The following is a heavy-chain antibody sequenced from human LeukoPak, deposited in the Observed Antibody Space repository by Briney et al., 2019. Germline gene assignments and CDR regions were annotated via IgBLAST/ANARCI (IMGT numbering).Heavy chain of an antibody. D-gene: IGHD5-18*01. V-gene: IGHV4-31*03. Sequence: SETLSLTCTVSGGSISSGGYYWSWIRQHPGKGLEWIGYIYHSGSTYYNPSLKSRVTISVDTSKNQFSLKLSSVTAADTAVYYCARGLPHTAMVDFDYWGQGTLVTVSS. CDR3: ARGLPHTAMVDFDY. CDR2: IYHSGST. CDR1: GGSISSGGYY. J-gene: IGHJ4*02.